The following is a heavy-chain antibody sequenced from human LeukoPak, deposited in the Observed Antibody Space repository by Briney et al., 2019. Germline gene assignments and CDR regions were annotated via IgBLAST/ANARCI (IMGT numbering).Heavy chain of an antibody. CDR1: GGSISSSSYY. V-gene: IGHV4-39*07. D-gene: IGHD5-18*01. Sequence: SETLSLTCTVSGGSISSSSYYWGWIRQPPGRGLEWIGSIYYSGSTYYNPSLKSRVTISVDTSKNQFSLKLSSVTAADTAVYYCARSGYSYGADAFDIWGQGTMVTVSS. J-gene: IGHJ3*02. CDR2: IYYSGST. CDR3: ARSGYSYGADAFDI.